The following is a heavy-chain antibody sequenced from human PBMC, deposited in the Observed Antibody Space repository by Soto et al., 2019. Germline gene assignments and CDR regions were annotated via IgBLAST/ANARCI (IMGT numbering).Heavy chain of an antibody. V-gene: IGHV1-18*01. CDR1: GYTFSRYG. Sequence: QVQLVQSGAEVKKPGASVRVSCKASGYTFSRYGIRWVRQAPGQGLEWMGRISGFNGNTKESEKLQGRVTLTTDTAANTAHMELRGLRSDDTAVYYCARASAYSTPWSFDNCGQGTLVTVSS. J-gene: IGHJ4*02. D-gene: IGHD6-13*01. CDR2: ISGFNGNT. CDR3: ARASAYSTPWSFDN.